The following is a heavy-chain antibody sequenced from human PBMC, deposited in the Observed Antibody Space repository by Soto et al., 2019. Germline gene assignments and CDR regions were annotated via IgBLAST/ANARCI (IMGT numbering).Heavy chain of an antibody. CDR1: GFTFSDAW. CDR2: IKSKTDGGTT. D-gene: IGHD6-6*01. J-gene: IGHJ6*02. V-gene: IGHV3-15*01. Sequence: GGSLRLSCAASGFTFSDAWMSWVRQAPGKGLEWVGRIKSKTDGGTTDYAAPVKGRFTISRDDSKNTLYLQMNSLKTEDTAVYYCTTAEAARIRYYYYYGMDVWGQGTTVTVSS. CDR3: TTAEAARIRYYYYYGMDV.